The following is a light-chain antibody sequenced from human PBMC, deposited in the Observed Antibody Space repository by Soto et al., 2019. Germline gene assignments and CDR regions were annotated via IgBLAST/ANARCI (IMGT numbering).Light chain of an antibody. CDR3: QQTYGTPLYT. CDR1: QNIGRY. CDR2: TAS. Sequence: DIQMTQSPSSLSASIGERVTITCRASQNIGRYLNWYQQRPGKAPKVLIYTASRSQSGVPSRFSVSGSGTDFTLTISSLQPEDFVTYFCQQTYGTPLYTFGQGTKLEI. J-gene: IGKJ2*01. V-gene: IGKV1-39*01.